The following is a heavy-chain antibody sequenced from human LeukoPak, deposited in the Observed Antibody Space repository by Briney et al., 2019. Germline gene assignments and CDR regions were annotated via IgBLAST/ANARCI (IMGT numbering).Heavy chain of an antibody. CDR1: GFTFSDYG. Sequence: GRSLRLSCAASGFTFSDYGMHWVRQAPGKGLEWVAVISYDGSTKYYADSVKGRFTISRDNPKNTLYLQMNSLRAEDTAVYYCARAHFGYYDSSGADAFDIWGQGTMVTVSS. V-gene: IGHV3-30*03. J-gene: IGHJ3*02. CDR2: ISYDGSTK. D-gene: IGHD3-22*01. CDR3: ARAHFGYYDSSGADAFDI.